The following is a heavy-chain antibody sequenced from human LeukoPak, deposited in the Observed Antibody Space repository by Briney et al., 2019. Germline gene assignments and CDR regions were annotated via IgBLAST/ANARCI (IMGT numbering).Heavy chain of an antibody. J-gene: IGHJ4*02. Sequence: GGSLRLSCAASGFTFSLYWMNWVRRAPGKGLEWVANIKQDGSEKNYVNSVKGRFTISRDNAKNSLYLQMNNLRVEDTAMYYCAGGTGFIIKDWGQGTLVTVSS. D-gene: IGHD3-9*01. CDR3: AGGTGFIIKD. CDR1: GFTFSLYW. CDR2: IKQDGSEK. V-gene: IGHV3-7*03.